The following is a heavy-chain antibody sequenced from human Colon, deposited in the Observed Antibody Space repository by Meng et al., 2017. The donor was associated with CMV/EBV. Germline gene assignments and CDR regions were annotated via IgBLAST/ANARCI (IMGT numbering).Heavy chain of an antibody. CDR1: GFTFSRYE. CDR2: ISSRGDTI. CDR3: AKDLLREIVPGALVLDV. V-gene: IGHV3-48*03. Sequence: GESLKISCAASGFTFSRYEMNWVRQAPGKGLEWISYISSRGDTIYYADSVKGRFTISRDNANNSLLLQMQSLRADDTAVYFCAKDLLREIVPGALVLDVWGQGTTVTVSS. D-gene: IGHD5-12*01. J-gene: IGHJ6*02.